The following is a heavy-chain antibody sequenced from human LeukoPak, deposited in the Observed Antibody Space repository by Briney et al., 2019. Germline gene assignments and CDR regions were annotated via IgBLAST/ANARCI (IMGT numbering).Heavy chain of an antibody. Sequence: GGSLRLSCAASGFTFSSYSMNWVRQAPGKGLEWVSSISSSSSYIYYADSVKGRFTISRDNAKNSLYLQMNGLRAEDTAVYYCARVRYYDSSGYYPTYDAFDIWGQGTMVTVSS. V-gene: IGHV3-21*01. J-gene: IGHJ3*02. CDR1: GFTFSSYS. CDR2: ISSSSSYI. CDR3: ARVRYYDSSGYYPTYDAFDI. D-gene: IGHD3-22*01.